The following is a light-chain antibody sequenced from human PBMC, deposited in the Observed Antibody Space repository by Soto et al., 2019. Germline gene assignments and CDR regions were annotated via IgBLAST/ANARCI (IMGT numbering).Light chain of an antibody. CDR3: QQSYSTPST. CDR1: QSISTY. V-gene: IGKV1-39*01. J-gene: IGKJ2*01. CDR2: AAS. Sequence: DIQVTQSPSSLSASVGDRVTISCRASQSISTYLNWYQHKPGKAPKLLIHAASSFRSGVPSRFSGSGSGTDFTLTISSLQPEDFATYYCQQSYSTPSTFGQGTKVEIK.